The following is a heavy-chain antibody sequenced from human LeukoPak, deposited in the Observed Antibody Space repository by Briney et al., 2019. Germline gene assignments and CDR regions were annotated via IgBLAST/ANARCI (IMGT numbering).Heavy chain of an antibody. Sequence: SETLSLTCTVSGGSISSYYWSWIRQPAGKGLEWIGEINHSGSTNYNPSLKSRVTISVDTSKNQFSLKLSSVTAADTAVYYCARGRGFKLLWFGESPYFDYWGQGTLVTVSS. J-gene: IGHJ4*02. CDR1: GGSISSYY. CDR3: ARGRGFKLLWFGESPYFDY. D-gene: IGHD3-10*01. V-gene: IGHV4-34*01. CDR2: INHSGST.